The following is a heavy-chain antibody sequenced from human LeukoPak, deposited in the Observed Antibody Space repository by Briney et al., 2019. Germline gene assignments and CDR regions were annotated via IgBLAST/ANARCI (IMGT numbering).Heavy chain of an antibody. CDR1: GFTFNSYG. CDR3: AKGTYYGDYALDY. CDR2: IRYDGSNK. Sequence: GGSLRLPCAASGFTFNSYGMHWVRQAPGKGLEWVAFIRYDGSNKYYADSVKGRFTISRDNSKNTLYLQMNSLRAEDTAVYYCAKGTYYGDYALDYWGQGTLVTVSS. V-gene: IGHV3-30*02. J-gene: IGHJ4*02. D-gene: IGHD4-17*01.